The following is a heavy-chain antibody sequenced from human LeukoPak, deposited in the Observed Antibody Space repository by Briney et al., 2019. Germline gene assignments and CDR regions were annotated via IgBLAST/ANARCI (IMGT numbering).Heavy chain of an antibody. Sequence: SETLSLTCTVSGASISSSSDYWGWIRQPPGKGLEWIGRMYYSGSTYYNPSLKSRVTISVDTSKNQLSLKLSSVTAADTAVYYCARGEWELGYWGQGTLVTVSS. V-gene: IGHV4-39*07. CDR1: GASISSSSDY. J-gene: IGHJ4*02. CDR3: ARGEWELGY. D-gene: IGHD1-26*01. CDR2: MYYSGST.